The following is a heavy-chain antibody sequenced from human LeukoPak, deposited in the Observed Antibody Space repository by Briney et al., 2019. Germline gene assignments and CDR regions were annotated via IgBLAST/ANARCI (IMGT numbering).Heavy chain of an antibody. CDR1: GFTVSSDY. V-gene: IGHV3-53*01. D-gene: IGHD3-9*01. Sequence: GGSLRLSSAASGFTVSSDYMSWVRQAPGKGLEWVSVIYSGGSTYYADSVKGRFTISRDNSKNTLYLQMNSLRAEDTAVYHCARGLRYNYYFDYWGQGTLVTVSS. CDR3: ARGLRYNYYFDY. CDR2: IYSGGST. J-gene: IGHJ4*02.